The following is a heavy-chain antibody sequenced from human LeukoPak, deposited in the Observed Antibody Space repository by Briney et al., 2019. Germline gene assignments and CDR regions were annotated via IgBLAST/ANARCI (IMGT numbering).Heavy chain of an antibody. D-gene: IGHD6-19*01. CDR2: ISDNGGST. CDR3: PRDKGSGRPSQFMDY. V-gene: IGHV3-23*01. CDR1: RVTLISYS. Sequence: GSLLLSCGASRVTLISYSMKWVRQAPGEGGEVSSGISDNGGSTYYPASVKGRFTISIDNSKNTLYLQRNSLRAADTAVYYCPRDKGSGRPSQFMDYWGQGNLVTVSS. J-gene: IGHJ4*02.